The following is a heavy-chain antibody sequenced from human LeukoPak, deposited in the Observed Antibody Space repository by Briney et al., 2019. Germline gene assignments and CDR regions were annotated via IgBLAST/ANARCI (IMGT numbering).Heavy chain of an antibody. CDR2: IYYSGNT. Sequence: KPSETLSLTCTVSGGSISSYYWSWIRQPPGKGLEWIGHIYYSGNTNYNPSLKSRVTISVDTSKNQFSLKLSSVTAADTAVYYCAREGYYDVLTGYYYNWLDSWGQGTLVTVSS. D-gene: IGHD3-9*01. CDR3: AREGYYDVLTGYYYNWLDS. CDR1: GGSISSYY. V-gene: IGHV4-59*01. J-gene: IGHJ5*01.